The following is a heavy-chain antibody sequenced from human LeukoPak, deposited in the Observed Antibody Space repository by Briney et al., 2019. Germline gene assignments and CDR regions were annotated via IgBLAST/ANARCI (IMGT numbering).Heavy chain of an antibody. V-gene: IGHV1-24*01. CDR3: AIPPFDSSGSYYVLQFDY. CDR2: FGPEDGET. CDR1: VYTLTELS. Sequence: ASVKVSCKLSVYTLTELSMHWVREAPGKGLEWVGGFGPEDGETIYAQKFQGKVTMTEDTSTDTVYMELSSLRSEDTAVYYCAIPPFDSSGSYYVLQFDYWGQGTLVTVSS. D-gene: IGHD1-26*01. J-gene: IGHJ4*02.